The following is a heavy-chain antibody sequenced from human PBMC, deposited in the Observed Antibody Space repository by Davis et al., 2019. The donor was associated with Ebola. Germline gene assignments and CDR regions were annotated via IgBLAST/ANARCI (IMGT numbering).Heavy chain of an antibody. Sequence: GESLKISCQGSGYSFTSYWIGWVRQMPGKGLEWMGIIYPGDSDTRYSPSFQGQVTISADKSISTAYLQWSSLKASDTAMYYCARESYCTGGVCYYRYWGQGTLVTVSS. V-gene: IGHV5-51*01. CDR3: ARESYCTGGVCYYRY. D-gene: IGHD2-8*02. J-gene: IGHJ4*02. CDR2: IYPGDSDT. CDR1: GYSFTSYW.